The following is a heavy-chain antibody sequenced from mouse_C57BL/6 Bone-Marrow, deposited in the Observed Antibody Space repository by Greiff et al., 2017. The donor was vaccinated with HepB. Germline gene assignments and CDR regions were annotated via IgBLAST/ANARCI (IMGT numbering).Heavy chain of an antibody. V-gene: IGHV5-4*01. CDR2: ISDGGSYT. CDR1: GFTFSSYA. Sequence: EVQGVESGGGLVKPGGSLKLSCAASGFTFSSYAMSWVRQTPEKRLEWVATISDGGSYTYYPDNVKGRFTISRDNAKNNLYLQMSHLKSEDTAMYYCAREGLLYAMDYWGQGTSVTVSS. CDR3: AREGLLYAMDY. D-gene: IGHD2-3*01. J-gene: IGHJ4*01.